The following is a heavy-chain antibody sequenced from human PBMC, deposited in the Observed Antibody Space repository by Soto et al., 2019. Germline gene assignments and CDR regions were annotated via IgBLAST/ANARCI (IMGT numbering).Heavy chain of an antibody. D-gene: IGHD4-17*01. CDR2: ISYDGSNK. J-gene: IGHJ4*02. CDR3: AKTPALYGDSLFDY. V-gene: IGHV3-30*18. Sequence: QVQLVESGGGVVQPGRSLRLSCAASGFTFSSYGMHWVRQAPGKGLEWVAVISYDGSNKYYADSVKGRFTISRDNSKNTLYLQMNSLRAEDTAVYYCAKTPALYGDSLFDYWGQGTLVTVSS. CDR1: GFTFSSYG.